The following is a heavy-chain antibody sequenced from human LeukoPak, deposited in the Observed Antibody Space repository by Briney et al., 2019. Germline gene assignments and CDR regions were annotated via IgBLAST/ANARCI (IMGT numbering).Heavy chain of an antibody. D-gene: IGHD3-10*01. CDR2: ISYDGSNK. CDR1: GFTFSNYG. V-gene: IGHV3-30*03. J-gene: IGHJ4*02. Sequence: PGRSLRLSCAASGFTFSNYGMHWVRQAPGKGLEWVAVISYDGSNKDSADSVKGRFTISRDNSKNTLYLQMGSLRAEDMAVYYCARAVEGSGSYPDYWGQGTLVTGSS. CDR3: ARAVEGSGSYPDY.